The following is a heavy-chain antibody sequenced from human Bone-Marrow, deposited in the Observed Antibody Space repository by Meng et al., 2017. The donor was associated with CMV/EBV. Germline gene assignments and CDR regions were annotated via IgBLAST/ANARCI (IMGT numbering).Heavy chain of an antibody. V-gene: IGHV3-30*04. D-gene: IGHD5-18*01. CDR2: ISYDGSNK. Sequence: GESLKISCAASGFTFSSYAMHWVRQAPGKGLEWVAVISYDGSNKYYADSVKGRFTISRDNSKNTLYLQMNSLRAEDTAVYYWARDLYSYGYNVGAFDIWGQGTMVTVSS. CDR1: GFTFSSYA. CDR3: ARDLYSYGYNVGAFDI. J-gene: IGHJ3*02.